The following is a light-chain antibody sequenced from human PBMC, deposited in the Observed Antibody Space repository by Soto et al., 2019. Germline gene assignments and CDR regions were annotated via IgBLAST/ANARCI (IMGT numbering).Light chain of an antibody. CDR3: QQYNSYRT. CDR2: GIS. CDR1: QSVTNRY. J-gene: IGKJ1*01. Sequence: ESVLTQSPCTLSLSPGEGATLSCMASQSVTNRYFAWYQQRPGQAPRLLIYGISNRATGIPDRFSGSGSGTDFTLTISRLEPEDFATYYCQQYNSYRTFGQGTKVDIK. V-gene: IGKV3-20*01.